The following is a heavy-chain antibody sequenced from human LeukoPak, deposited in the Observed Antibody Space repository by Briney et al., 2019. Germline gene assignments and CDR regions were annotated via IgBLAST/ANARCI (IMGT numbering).Heavy chain of an antibody. CDR1: GYTFTSYG. J-gene: IGHJ4*02. V-gene: IGHV1-69*13. Sequence: LVKVSCKASGYTFTSYGISWVRQAPGQGLEWMGGIIPIFGTANYAQKFQGRVTITADESTSTAYMELSSLRSEDTAVYYCARGRDGDSSGYYYYWGQGTLVTVSS. CDR3: ARGRDGDSSGYYYY. D-gene: IGHD3-22*01. CDR2: IIPIFGTA.